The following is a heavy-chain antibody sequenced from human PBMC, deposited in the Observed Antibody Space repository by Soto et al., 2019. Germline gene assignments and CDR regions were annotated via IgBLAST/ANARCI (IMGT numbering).Heavy chain of an antibody. D-gene: IGHD5-18*01. CDR2: INHSGST. CDR1: GGSFSGYY. J-gene: IGHJ5*02. CDR3: ARGKKGYSYRQTRNWFDP. Sequence: SETLSLTCAVYGGSFSGYYWSWIRQPPGKGLEWIGEINHSGSTNYNPSLKSRVTISVDTSKNQFSLKLSSVTAADTAVYYCARGKKGYSYRQTRNWFDPWGQGTLVTVSS. V-gene: IGHV4-34*01.